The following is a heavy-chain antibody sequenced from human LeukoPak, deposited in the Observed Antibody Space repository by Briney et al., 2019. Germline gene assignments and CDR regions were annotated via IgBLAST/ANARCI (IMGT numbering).Heavy chain of an antibody. CDR1: GGSISSGSYY. Sequence: PSETLSLTCTVSGGSISSGSYYWSWIRQPAGKGLEWIGRIYSSGSTNYNPSLKSRVTISLDTSKNQFSLKLSSVTAADTAVYFCASARRGIYRFWGQGTLVSVSS. CDR2: IYSSGST. CDR3: ASARRGIYRF. D-gene: IGHD1-26*01. J-gene: IGHJ4*02. V-gene: IGHV4-61*02.